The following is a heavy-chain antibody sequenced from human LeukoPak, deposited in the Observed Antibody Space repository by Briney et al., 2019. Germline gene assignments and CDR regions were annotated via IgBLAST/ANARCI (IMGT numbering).Heavy chain of an antibody. CDR2: IYPADSDT. CDR3: AAALGIGYYSGVDV. D-gene: IGHD3-16*01. Sequence: GESLKISWKGSGYSFTTYWLAWVRQMPGKGLEWMGIIYPADSDTIYSPSFQGQVTMSADKSISTAYLQWSSLKASDTAMYYCAAALGIGYYSGVDVWGQGTTVTVYS. V-gene: IGHV5-51*01. CDR1: GYSFTTYW. J-gene: IGHJ6*02.